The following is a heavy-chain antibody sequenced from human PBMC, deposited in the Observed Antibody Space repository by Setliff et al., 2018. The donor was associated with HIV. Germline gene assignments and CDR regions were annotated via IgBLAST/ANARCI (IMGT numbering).Heavy chain of an antibody. J-gene: IGHJ4*02. Sequence: SVKVSCKASGGTFSSYAISWVRQAPGQGLEWMGGIIPIFGTANYAQKFQGRVTITADESTSTAYMELSSLRSEDTAVYYCARVIAAAGHFDYWGQGTLVTVSS. V-gene: IGHV1-69*13. CDR2: IIPIFGTA. CDR1: GGTFSSYA. D-gene: IGHD6-13*01. CDR3: ARVIAAAGHFDY.